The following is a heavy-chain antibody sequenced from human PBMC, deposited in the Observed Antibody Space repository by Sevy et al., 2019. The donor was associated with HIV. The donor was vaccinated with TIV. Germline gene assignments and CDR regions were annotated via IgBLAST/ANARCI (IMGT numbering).Heavy chain of an antibody. CDR3: TRGGVGMATIYFDY. D-gene: IGHD5-12*01. CDR1: GFTFGDYA. J-gene: IGHJ4*02. CDR2: IRGKAYGGTT. V-gene: IGHV3-49*03. Sequence: GGSLRLSCTASGFTFGDYAMSWFRQAPGKGLEGVGFIRGKAYGGTTEYAASVKGRFTISRDDSKSIAYLQMNSLKTEDTAVYYCTRGGVGMATIYFDYWGQGTLVTVSS.